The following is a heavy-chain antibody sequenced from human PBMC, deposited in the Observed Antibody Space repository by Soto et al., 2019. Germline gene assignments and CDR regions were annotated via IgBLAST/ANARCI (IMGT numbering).Heavy chain of an antibody. CDR1: GGTLSSYV. Sequence: ASVKVSCTASGGTLSSYVISWVRQAPGQGLEWMGGIIPIFGTANYAQRFQGRVTITADESTSTAYMELSSLRSEDTAVYYCARGPAALSAVDYWGQGTLVTVSS. CDR3: ARGPAALSAVDY. CDR2: IIPIFGTA. V-gene: IGHV1-69*13. J-gene: IGHJ4*02. D-gene: IGHD2-2*01.